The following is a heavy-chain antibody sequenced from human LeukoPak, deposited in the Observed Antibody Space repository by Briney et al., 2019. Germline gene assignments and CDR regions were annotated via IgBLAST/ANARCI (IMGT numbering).Heavy chain of an antibody. V-gene: IGHV3-20*04. CDR2: INWNGETT. J-gene: IGHJ4*02. CDR3: ATHSYYYGSGSYPHYLDY. CDR1: GFMFEDNG. D-gene: IGHD3-10*01. Sequence: PGGSLRLSCAASGFMFEDNGTSWVRQAPGKGLEWVSGINWNGETTGYVDSVKGRFTISRDNAKNSLYLQMNSLRAEDTALYYCATHSYYYGSGSYPHYLDYWGQGTLVTVSS.